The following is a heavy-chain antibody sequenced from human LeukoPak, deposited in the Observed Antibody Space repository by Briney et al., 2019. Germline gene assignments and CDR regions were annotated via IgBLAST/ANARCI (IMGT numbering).Heavy chain of an antibody. D-gene: IGHD3-9*01. CDR1: GFTFNTYA. V-gene: IGHV3-23*01. CDR3: ARDPGYAIYYFDY. CDR2: ISGNGDST. J-gene: IGHJ4*02. Sequence: PGGSLRLSCAASGFTFNTYAMNWVRQAPGKGLEWVSTISGNGDSTFYADSVKGRFSISRDNSKNTLYLQMNTLRAEDTAIYYCARDPGYAIYYFDYWGQGTLVTVSS.